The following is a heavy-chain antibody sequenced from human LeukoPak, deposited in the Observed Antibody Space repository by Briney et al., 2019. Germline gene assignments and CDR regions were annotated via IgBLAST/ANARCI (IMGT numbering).Heavy chain of an antibody. J-gene: IGHJ5*02. D-gene: IGHD6-19*01. CDR1: GGSISSYY. CDR2: IYYSGGT. V-gene: IGHV4-59*08. Sequence: SETLSPTCTVSGGSISSYYWSWIRQPPGKGLEWIGYIYYSGGTNYNPSLKSRVTISVDTSKNQFSLKLSSVTAADTAVYYCARGGGSSGWFNWFDPWGQGTLVTVSS. CDR3: ARGGGSSGWFNWFDP.